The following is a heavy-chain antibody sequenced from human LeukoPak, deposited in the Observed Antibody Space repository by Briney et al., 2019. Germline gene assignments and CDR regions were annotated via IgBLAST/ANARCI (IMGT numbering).Heavy chain of an antibody. Sequence: SETLSLTCTVSGGSISSYYWSWIRQPPGKGLEWIGYIYYSGSTNYNPSLMSRVTISVDTSKNQFSLKLSSVIAAVTTVYYCARGDFYYGSGSYYPFDYWGQGTLVTVSS. CDR3: ARGDFYYGSGSYYPFDY. V-gene: IGHV4-59*01. D-gene: IGHD3-10*01. CDR1: GGSISSYY. J-gene: IGHJ4*02. CDR2: IYYSGST.